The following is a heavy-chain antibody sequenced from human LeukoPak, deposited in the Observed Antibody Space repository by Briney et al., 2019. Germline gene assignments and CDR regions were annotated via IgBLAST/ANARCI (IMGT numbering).Heavy chain of an antibody. CDR3: ARSRKNDCTSTSCYTDY. CDR1: GGSISSSNYY. J-gene: IGHJ4*02. Sequence: SETLSLTCTVSGGSISSSNYYWGWIRQPPGKGLEWIGSIYYSGSTYYNPSLKSRVTISVDTSKNQFSLKLNSLTAADTAVYYCARSRKNDCTSTSCYTDYWGQGALVTVSS. CDR2: IYYSGST. D-gene: IGHD2-2*02. V-gene: IGHV4-39*01.